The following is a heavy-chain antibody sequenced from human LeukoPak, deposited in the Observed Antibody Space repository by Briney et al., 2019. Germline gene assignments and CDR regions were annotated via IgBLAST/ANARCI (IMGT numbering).Heavy chain of an antibody. CDR3: ARLSRVAGRLNGIDP. J-gene: IGHJ5*02. V-gene: IGHV4-39*01. CDR2: ISYSGST. CDR1: GCSISSSSYY. D-gene: IGHD6-19*01. Sequence: SETLSLTGTVSGCSISSSSYYWGWIRQPPGKGLEWIGTISYSGSTYYNPSLKSRVIISVDTSKNQFSLKVSSVTAADTAVYYCARLSRVAGRLNGIDPWGQGILVTVSS.